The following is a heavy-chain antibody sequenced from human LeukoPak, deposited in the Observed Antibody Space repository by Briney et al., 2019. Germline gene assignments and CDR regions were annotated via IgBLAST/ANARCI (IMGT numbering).Heavy chain of an antibody. Sequence: GGSLRLSCVASGFTFDDYAINWVRQAPGKGLEWVSGINGNGGSAGYADSVKGRFTISRDNAKNAVYLQMSSLRAEDTAVYYCASRIATAGSVDYWGQGTQVTVSS. V-gene: IGHV3-20*04. CDR3: ASRIATAGSVDY. D-gene: IGHD6-13*01. CDR2: INGNGGSA. J-gene: IGHJ4*02. CDR1: GFTFDDYA.